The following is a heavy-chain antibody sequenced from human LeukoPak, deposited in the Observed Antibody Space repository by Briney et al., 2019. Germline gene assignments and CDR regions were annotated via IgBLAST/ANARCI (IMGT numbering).Heavy chain of an antibody. CDR1: GFTFGNYG. CDR3: ARDSSGWSGVFDY. V-gene: IGHV3-21*01. CDR2: ISSSSSYI. D-gene: IGHD6-19*01. Sequence: GGSLRLSCAASGFTFGNYGMSWVRQAPGKGLEWVSSISSSSSYIYYADSVKGRFTISRDNAKNSLYLQMNSLRAEDTAVYYCARDSSGWSGVFDYWGQGTLVTVSS. J-gene: IGHJ4*02.